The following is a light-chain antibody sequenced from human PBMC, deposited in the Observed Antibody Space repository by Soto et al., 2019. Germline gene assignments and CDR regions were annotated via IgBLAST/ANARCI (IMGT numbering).Light chain of an antibody. CDR3: QQRPNWPPT. CDR1: QSLRSY. V-gene: IGKV3-11*01. J-gene: IGKJ3*01. CDR2: DAS. Sequence: EVVLTQSPATLSLSPGDRATLSCRASQSLRSYLAWYQQKPGQAPRLLIYDASTRATGIPARFSGSGYGTDFSLTISRLEPDDFAIYYCQQRPNWPPTFGPGTTVDIK.